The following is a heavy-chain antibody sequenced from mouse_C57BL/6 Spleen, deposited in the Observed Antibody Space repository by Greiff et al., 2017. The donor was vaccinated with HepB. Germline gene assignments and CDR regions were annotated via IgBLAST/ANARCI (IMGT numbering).Heavy chain of an antibody. J-gene: IGHJ4*01. V-gene: IGHV2-5*01. CDR1: GFSLTSYG. D-gene: IGHD1-1*01. Sequence: VHLVESGPGLVQPSQSLSITCTVSGFSLTSYGVHWVRPSPGKGLEWLGVIWRGRSTDYKAAFMSRLSITKDNSKRQVFFKMNSQQADDTAIYYCGKKHYYGSSYAMDYWGQLTSVTVAS. CDR2: IWRGRST. CDR3: GKKHYYGSSYAMDY.